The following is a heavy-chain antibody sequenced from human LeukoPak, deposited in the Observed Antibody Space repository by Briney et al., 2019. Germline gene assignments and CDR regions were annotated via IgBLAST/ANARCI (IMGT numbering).Heavy chain of an antibody. CDR1: GYTFTSYD. CDR3: ARGTRALYGSGSYRKYYFDY. Sequence: ASVKVSCKASGYTFTSYDINWVRQATGQGLELMGWMNPNSGNTGYAQKFQGRVTMTRNTSISTAYMELSSLRSEDTAVYYCARGTRALYGSGSYRKYYFDYWGQGTLVTVSS. D-gene: IGHD3-10*01. J-gene: IGHJ4*02. CDR2: MNPNSGNT. V-gene: IGHV1-8*01.